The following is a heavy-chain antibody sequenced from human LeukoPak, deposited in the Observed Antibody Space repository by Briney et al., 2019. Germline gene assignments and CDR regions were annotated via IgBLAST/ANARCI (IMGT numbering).Heavy chain of an antibody. CDR2: ISSSGSTI. CDR3: AREGPMVRGNDY. D-gene: IGHD3-10*01. J-gene: IGHJ4*02. Sequence: GSLRLSCAASGFTFSSYEMNWVRQAPGKGLEWVSYISSSGSTIYYADSVKGRFTISRDNAKNSLYLQMNSLRAEDTAVYYCAREGPMVRGNDYWGQGTLVTVSS. CDR1: GFTFSSYE. V-gene: IGHV3-48*03.